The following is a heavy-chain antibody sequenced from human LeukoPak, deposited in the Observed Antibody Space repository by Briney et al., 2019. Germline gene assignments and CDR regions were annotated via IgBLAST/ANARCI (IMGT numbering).Heavy chain of an antibody. CDR3: ARYPYYYGSGSYDY. D-gene: IGHD3-10*01. Sequence: SETLSLTCAVYGGSFSGYYWSWIRQPPGKGLEWIGEINHSGSTNYNPSPKSRVTISVDTSKNQFSLKLSSVTAADTAVYYCARYPYYYGSGSYDYWGQGTLVTVSS. CDR1: GGSFSGYY. CDR2: INHSGST. J-gene: IGHJ4*02. V-gene: IGHV4-34*01.